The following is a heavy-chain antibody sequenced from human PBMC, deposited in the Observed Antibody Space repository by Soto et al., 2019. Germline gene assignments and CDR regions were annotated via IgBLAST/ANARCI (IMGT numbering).Heavy chain of an antibody. CDR3: AGRGNEHYYYGMDV. CDR1: GGSISSGGYY. Sequence: SETLSLTCTVSGGSISSGGYYWSWIRQDPGKGLEWIGYIYHSGSTNYNPSLKSRVTISVDTSKNQFSLKLSSVTAAGTAVYYCAGRGNEHYYYGMDVWGQGTTVTVSS. CDR2: IYHSGST. J-gene: IGHJ6*02. D-gene: IGHD1-1*01. V-gene: IGHV4-31*03.